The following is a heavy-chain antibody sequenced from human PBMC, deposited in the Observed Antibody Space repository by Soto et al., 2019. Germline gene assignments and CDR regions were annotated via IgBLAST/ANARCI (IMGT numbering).Heavy chain of an antibody. D-gene: IGHD4-17*01. J-gene: IGHJ2*01. CDR3: AKAGYYGDYGDWYFDL. Sequence: EVQLLESGGGLVQPGGSLRLSCAASGFTFSSYAMSWVRQAPGKGLEWVSAISGSGGSTYYADSVKGRFTISRDNSKNTLYLQMNSLRADDTAVYYCAKAGYYGDYGDWYFDLWGRGTLVTVSS. V-gene: IGHV3-23*01. CDR1: GFTFSSYA. CDR2: ISGSGGST.